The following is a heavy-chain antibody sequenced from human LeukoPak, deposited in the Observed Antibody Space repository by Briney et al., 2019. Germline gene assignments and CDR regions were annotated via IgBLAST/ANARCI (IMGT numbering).Heavy chain of an antibody. D-gene: IGHD5-24*01. J-gene: IGHJ6*03. Sequence: GASVKVSCKASVYTFTTYGISWMRHAPGQGLEWMGWISAYNGNTNYAQKLQGRVTITTDTSTSTAYMALRSLRSADAAVVYYARAMGSDYYDYMDVWGKGTTVTVSS. CDR1: VYTFTTYG. V-gene: IGHV1-18*01. CDR2: ISAYNGNT. CDR3: ARAMGSDYYDYMDV.